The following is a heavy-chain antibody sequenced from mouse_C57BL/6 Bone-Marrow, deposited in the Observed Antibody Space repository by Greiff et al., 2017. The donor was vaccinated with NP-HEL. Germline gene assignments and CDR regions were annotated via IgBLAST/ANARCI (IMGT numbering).Heavy chain of an antibody. CDR2: IYPGSGST. Sequence: QVQLQQSGAELVKPGASVKMSCTASGYTFTSYWITWVKQRPGQGLEWIGDIYPGSGSTTYNETFKSKATLTVDTSSSTAYMQLSSLTSEDSAVYYCARHYGSSPYAMDYWGQGTSVTVSS. CDR1: GYTFTSYW. CDR3: ARHYGSSPYAMDY. J-gene: IGHJ4*01. V-gene: IGHV1-55*01. D-gene: IGHD1-1*01.